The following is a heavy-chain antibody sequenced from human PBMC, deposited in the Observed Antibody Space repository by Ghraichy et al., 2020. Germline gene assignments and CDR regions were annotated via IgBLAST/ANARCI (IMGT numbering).Heavy chain of an antibody. CDR2: LNPNDGST. D-gene: IGHD2/OR15-2a*01. V-gene: IGHV1-46*01. CDR3: ARGRAFLGFDL. J-gene: IGHJ3*01. Sequence: SVKVSCKASGYTLTSYYMHWVRQAPGQGLEWMGILNPNDGSTTCTDAQKFQGRVTMTGDTSTGTIFMELSSLRSEDTAVYYCARGRAFLGFDLWGQGTMVTVSS. CDR1: GYTLTSYY.